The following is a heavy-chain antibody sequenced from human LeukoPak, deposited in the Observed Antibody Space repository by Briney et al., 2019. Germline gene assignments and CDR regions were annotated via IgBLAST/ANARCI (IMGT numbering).Heavy chain of an antibody. J-gene: IGHJ4*02. CDR1: GFTFRSYG. V-gene: IGHV3-30*18. Sequence: GGSLRLSCAASGFTFRSYGRHWVRQAPGKGLEWVAVISYDGSKEYYADSVKVRFAISRDNSKSTLYLQMNSLRAEDTAVYYCAKDLADYYDSSGYYPDYWGQGTLVTVSS. CDR2: ISYDGSKE. D-gene: IGHD3-22*01. CDR3: AKDLADYYDSSGYYPDY.